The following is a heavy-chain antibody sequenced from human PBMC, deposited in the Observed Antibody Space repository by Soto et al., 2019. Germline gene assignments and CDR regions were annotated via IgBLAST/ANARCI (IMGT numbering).Heavy chain of an antibody. CDR2: IDPSDSYI. CDR1: GYSFTSSW. D-gene: IGHD6-6*01. Sequence: EVQLVQSGAEVKKPGESLRISCQGSGYSFTSSWISWVRQMPWEGLEWMGRIDPSDSYINYSPSFQDRVTISADKSISTAYLQWSSLKASDTAMYYCARRGSSSSFFYDSWGQGTLVTVSS. V-gene: IGHV5-10-1*03. J-gene: IGHJ4*02. CDR3: ARRGSSSSFFYDS.